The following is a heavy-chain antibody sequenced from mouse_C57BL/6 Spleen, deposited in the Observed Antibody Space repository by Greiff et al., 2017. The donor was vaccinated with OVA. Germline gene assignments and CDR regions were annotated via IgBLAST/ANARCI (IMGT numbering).Heavy chain of an antibody. Sequence: EVQLQQSGPELVKPGASVKISCKASGYTFTDYYMNWVKQSHGKSLEWIGAINPNNGGTSYNQKFKGKATLTVDKSSSTAYMELRSLTSEDSAVYYCANDYGFAYWGQGTLVTVSA. CDR3: ANDYGFAY. D-gene: IGHD2-4*01. CDR1: GYTFTDYY. CDR2: INPNNGGT. V-gene: IGHV1-26*01. J-gene: IGHJ3*01.